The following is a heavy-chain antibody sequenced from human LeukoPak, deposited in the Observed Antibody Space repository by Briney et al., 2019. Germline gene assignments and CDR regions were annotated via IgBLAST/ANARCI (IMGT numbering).Heavy chain of an antibody. D-gene: IGHD2-2*01. CDR1: GITFSKNC. CDR2: FIPMVGVA. CDR3: ARIKAVGVPVAIDAYYSYGMDV. Sequence: PVKVSCKASGITFSKNCISWVRQAPGQGLEWMGRFIPMVGVAAYAQKFQGRITITEDRSADTAFMELSSLTSEDTAVYYCARIKAVGVPVAIDAYYSYGMDVWSQGTAVAVSS. V-gene: IGHV1-69*02. J-gene: IGHJ6*02.